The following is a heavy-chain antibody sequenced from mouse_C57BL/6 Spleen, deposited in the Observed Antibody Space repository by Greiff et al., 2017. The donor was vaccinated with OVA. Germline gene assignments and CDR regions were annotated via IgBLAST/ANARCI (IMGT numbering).Heavy chain of an antibody. CDR2: IYPGSGST. D-gene: IGHD1-1*01. V-gene: IGHV1-55*01. Sequence: VQLQQPGAELVKPGASVKMSCKASGYTFTSYWITWVKQRPGQGLEWIGDIYPGSGSTNYNEKFKSKATLTVDTSSSTAYMQLSSLTSEDSAVYYCGRCGITTVVATDYAMDYWGQGTSVTVSS. CDR1: GYTFTSYW. J-gene: IGHJ4*01. CDR3: GRCGITTVVATDYAMDY.